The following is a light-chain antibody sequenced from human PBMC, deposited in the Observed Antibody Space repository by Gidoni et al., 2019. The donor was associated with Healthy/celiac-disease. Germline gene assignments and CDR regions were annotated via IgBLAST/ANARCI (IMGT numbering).Light chain of an antibody. J-gene: IGKJ2*01. Sequence: EIVLTQSPATLSLSPGESATLSCRASQRVSSYLAWYQQKPGQAPRLLIYDASNRATGIPARFSGSGSGTDFTLTISSLEPEDFAVYYCQQRSNWPTFGQXTKLEIK. CDR1: QRVSSY. V-gene: IGKV3-11*01. CDR3: QQRSNWPT. CDR2: DAS.